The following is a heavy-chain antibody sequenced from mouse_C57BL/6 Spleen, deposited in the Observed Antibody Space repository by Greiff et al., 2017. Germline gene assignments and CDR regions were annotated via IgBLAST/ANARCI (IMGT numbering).Heavy chain of an antibody. V-gene: IGHV1-67*01. CDR1: GYTFTDYA. CDR3: AREGLLFAY. J-gene: IGHJ3*01. CDR2: ISTYYGDA. Sequence: VKLMESGPELVRPGVSVKISCKGSGYTFTDYAMYWVKQSHAKSLEWIGVISTYYGDASYNQKFKDKATMTVDKSSSTSYMELARLTSEDSAVYYVAREGLLFAYWGQGTLFTVSA. D-gene: IGHD3-3*01.